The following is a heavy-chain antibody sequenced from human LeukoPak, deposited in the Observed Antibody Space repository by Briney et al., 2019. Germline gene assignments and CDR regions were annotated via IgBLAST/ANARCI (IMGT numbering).Heavy chain of an antibody. D-gene: IGHD2-15*01. CDR2: INSDGSST. V-gene: IGHV3-74*01. CDR3: ARDLGDCSGGSCYSADAFDI. CDR1: GFTFSSYW. Sequence: GGSLRLSCAASGFTFSSYWMHWVRQAPGKGLVWVSRINSDGSSTSYADSVKGRFTISRVNAKNTLYLQMNSLRAEDMAVYYCARDLGDCSGGSCYSADAFDIWGQGTMVTVCS. J-gene: IGHJ3*02.